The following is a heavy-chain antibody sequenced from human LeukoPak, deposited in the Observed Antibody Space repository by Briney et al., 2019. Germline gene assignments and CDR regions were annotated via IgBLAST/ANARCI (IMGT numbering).Heavy chain of an antibody. CDR3: ARHDYGDLPFFDY. J-gene: IGHJ4*02. V-gene: IGHV5-10-1*01. CDR2: IDPSDSYT. D-gene: IGHD4-17*01. Sequence: GESLRISCKGSGYSFTSYWISWVRQMPGKGLEWMGRIDPSDSYTNYSPSFQGHVTISADKSISSAYLQWSSLKASDTAMYYCARHDYGDLPFFDYWGQGTLVTVSS. CDR1: GYSFTSYW.